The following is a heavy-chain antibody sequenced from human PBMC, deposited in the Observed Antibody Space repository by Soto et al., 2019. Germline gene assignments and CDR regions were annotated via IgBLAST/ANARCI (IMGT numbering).Heavy chain of an antibody. D-gene: IGHD3-10*01. J-gene: IGHJ5*02. V-gene: IGHV1-69*01. CDR2: IIPIFDTA. Sequence: QVQLVQSGAEVKKPGSSVKVSCKASGGTFSSYAINWVRQAPGQGLEWMGGIIPIFDTANYAQKFQGRVTITADESTSTAYMELSSLRSEDTAVYYCARGGEYYYGSGKYNWFDPWGQGTLVTVSS. CDR3: ARGGEYYYGSGKYNWFDP. CDR1: GGTFSSYA.